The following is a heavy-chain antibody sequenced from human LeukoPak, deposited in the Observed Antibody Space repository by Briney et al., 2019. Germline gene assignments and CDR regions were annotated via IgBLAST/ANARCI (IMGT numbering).Heavy chain of an antibody. V-gene: IGHV1-69*13. Sequence: SVKVSCRASGGTFSSYAISWVRQAPGQGLEWMGGIIPIFGTANYAQKFQGRVTITADESTSTAYMELSSLRSEDTAVYYCARDPGYSYGLNWFDPWGQGTLVTVSS. CDR1: GGTFSSYA. J-gene: IGHJ5*02. CDR2: IIPIFGTA. CDR3: ARDPGYSYGLNWFDP. D-gene: IGHD5-18*01.